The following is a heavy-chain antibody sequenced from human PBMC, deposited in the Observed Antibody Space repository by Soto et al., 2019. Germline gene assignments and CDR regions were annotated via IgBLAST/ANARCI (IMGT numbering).Heavy chain of an antibody. V-gene: IGHV4-59*01. D-gene: IGHD2-2*01. J-gene: IGHJ6*03. CDR3: ARTAGGIVVVPAAVYYYYYYMDV. CDR2: IYYSGST. Sequence: QVQLQESGPGLVKPSETLSLTCTVSGGSISSYYWSWIRQPPGKGLEWIGYIYYSGSTNYNPSLKSRVTISVDTSKNQFSLKLSSVTAADTAVYYCARTAGGIVVVPAAVYYYYYYMDVWGKGTTVTVSS. CDR1: GGSISSYY.